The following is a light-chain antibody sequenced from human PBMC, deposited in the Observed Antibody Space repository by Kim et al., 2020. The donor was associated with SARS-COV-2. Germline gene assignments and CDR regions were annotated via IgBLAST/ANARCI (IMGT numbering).Light chain of an antibody. CDR1: KLGAQY. J-gene: IGLJ2*01. V-gene: IGLV3-1*01. CDR3: LARDTSTVV. CDR2: QAS. Sequence: VSQGQTAIITCSGDKLGAQYASWYQQTPVPSPVLVIYQASPRPSGIPGRFSGSNSGNTATLTICGTQTMDEAVYYCLARDTSTVVFGGGTQLTVL.